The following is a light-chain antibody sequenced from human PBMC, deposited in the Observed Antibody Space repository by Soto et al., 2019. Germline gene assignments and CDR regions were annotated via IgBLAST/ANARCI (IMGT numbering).Light chain of an antibody. J-gene: IGLJ3*02. CDR3: SSYTSSSTWV. CDR1: NSDVGGYNY. Sequence: QSALTQPASVSGSPGQSITISCTGTNSDVGGYNYVSWYQHHPGKAPKLLIYEVTHRPSGVSDRFSGSRSANTASLTISGLQTEDEADYYCSSYTSSSTWVFGEGTKVTVL. CDR2: EVT. V-gene: IGLV2-14*01.